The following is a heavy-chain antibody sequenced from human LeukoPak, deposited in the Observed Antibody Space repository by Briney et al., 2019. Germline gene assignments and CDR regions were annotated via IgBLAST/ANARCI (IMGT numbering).Heavy chain of an antibody. CDR2: INHSGST. J-gene: IGHJ4*02. CDR3: ARIHYRTYYYGSGSYSPFDY. D-gene: IGHD3-10*01. Sequence: SETLSLTCAVYGGSFSGYYWSWIRQPPGKGLEWIGEINHSGSTNYNPSLKSRVTISVDTSKNQFSLKLSSVTAADTAVYYCARIHYRTYYYGSGSYSPFDYWGQGTPVTVSS. V-gene: IGHV4-34*01. CDR1: GGSFSGYY.